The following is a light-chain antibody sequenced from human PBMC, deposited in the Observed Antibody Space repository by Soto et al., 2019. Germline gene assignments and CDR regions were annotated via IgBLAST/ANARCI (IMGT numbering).Light chain of an antibody. J-gene: IGKJ3*01. V-gene: IGKV1-8*01. CDR2: AAS. CDR3: QQYYSYPVGFT. CDR1: QGISSY. Sequence: AIRMTQSPSSLSASTGDRVSITCRASQGISSYLAWYQQKPGKAAKLLIYAASTLQSGVPSRFSGSGSGTDFTLTISCLQSEDFATCYCQQYYSYPVGFTFGPGTKVDIK.